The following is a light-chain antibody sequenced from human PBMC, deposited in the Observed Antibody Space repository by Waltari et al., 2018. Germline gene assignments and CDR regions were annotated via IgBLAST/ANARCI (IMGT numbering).Light chain of an antibody. CDR2: RAS. J-gene: IGKJ1*01. V-gene: IGKV3-20*01. Sequence: EIVLTQSPGTASLSPGDSVTLSCRASQSIGSSSLAWYQHKPGQAPRLVIYRASRRATGIPDRFSGSGSGTDFSLTISRLEPEDFAVYYCQQHGTLPATFGQGTKVEIK. CDR3: QQHGTLPAT. CDR1: QSIGSSS.